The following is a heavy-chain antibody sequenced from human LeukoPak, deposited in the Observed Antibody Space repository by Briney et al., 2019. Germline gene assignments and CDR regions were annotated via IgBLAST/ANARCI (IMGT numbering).Heavy chain of an antibody. D-gene: IGHD3-22*01. CDR1: GFTFSSYS. CDR2: ISSSSSYI. J-gene: IGHJ4*02. V-gene: IGHV3-21*01. CDR3: ASSSSYYYDSSGSTNLPY. Sequence: GGCLTLSCAAYGFTFSSYSMSWVRQAPEKGLEWVSSISSSSSYIYYADSVKGRFTISRDNAKNSLYLQMNSLRAEDTAVYYCASSSSYYYDSSGSTNLPYWGQGTLVTVSS.